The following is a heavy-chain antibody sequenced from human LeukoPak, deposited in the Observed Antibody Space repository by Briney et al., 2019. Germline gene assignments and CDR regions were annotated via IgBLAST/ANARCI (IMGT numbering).Heavy chain of an antibody. CDR3: ARESAKKTGYSSSWYYDY. CDR1: GGSISSYY. D-gene: IGHD6-13*01. V-gene: IGHV4-59*12. Sequence: PSETLSLTCTVSGGSISSYYWSWIRQPPGKGLEWIGYIYYSGSTNYNPSLKSRVTISVDTSKNQFSLKLSSVTAADTAVYYCARESAKKTGYSSSWYYDYWGQGTLVTVSS. CDR2: IYYSGST. J-gene: IGHJ4*02.